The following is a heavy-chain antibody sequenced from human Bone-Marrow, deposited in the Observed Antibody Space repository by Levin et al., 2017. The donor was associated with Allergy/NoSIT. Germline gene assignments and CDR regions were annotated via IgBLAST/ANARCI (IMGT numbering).Heavy chain of an antibody. V-gene: IGHV4-59*01. CDR3: ARGSSGQD. CDR2: IYHSGCT. Sequence: KTSETLSLTCTVSGGSMSSYYWSWIRQPPGKGLEWIGYIYHSGCTNYNPSLKSRVTISIDTSKNQFSLNLSSVTAADTAVYYCARGSSGQDWGQGTLVTVSS. J-gene: IGHJ4*02. D-gene: IGHD6-19*01. CDR1: GGSMSSYY.